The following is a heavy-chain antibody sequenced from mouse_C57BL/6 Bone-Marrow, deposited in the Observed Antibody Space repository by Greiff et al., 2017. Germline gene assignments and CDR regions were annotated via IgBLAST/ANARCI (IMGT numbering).Heavy chain of an antibody. CDR3: ARSPYYYGSSPYYFDY. CDR1: GYTFTSYD. Sequence: QVQLQQSGPELVKPGASVKLSCKASGYTFTSYDINWVKQRPGQGLEWIGWIYPRDGSTKYNEKFKGNATLTVDTSSSTAYMELHSLTSEDSAVYFFARSPYYYGSSPYYFDYWGQGTTLTVSS. CDR2: IYPRDGST. J-gene: IGHJ2*01. D-gene: IGHD1-1*01. V-gene: IGHV1-85*01.